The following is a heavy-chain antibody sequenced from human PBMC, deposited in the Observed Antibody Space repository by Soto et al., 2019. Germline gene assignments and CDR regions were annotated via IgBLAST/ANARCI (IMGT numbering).Heavy chain of an antibody. Sequence: ESGGGVVRPGGSLRLSCAASGFTFDDYGMSWVRQAPGKGLEWDSGINWNGGSTGYADSVKGRFTSSRDNAKNSLYLQMNSLRAEDTALYHCARDLGPFVVGGAFDIWGQGTMVTVSS. V-gene: IGHV3-20*01. CDR3: ARDLGPFVVGGAFDI. CDR1: GFTFDDYG. CDR2: INWNGGST. D-gene: IGHD1-26*01. J-gene: IGHJ3*02.